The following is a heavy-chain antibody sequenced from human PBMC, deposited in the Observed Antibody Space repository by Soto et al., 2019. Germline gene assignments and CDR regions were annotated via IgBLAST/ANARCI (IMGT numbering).Heavy chain of an antibody. CDR3: ARSLGRHPSETPSGHSFGAGSIFPFDH. J-gene: IGHJ4*02. D-gene: IGHD3-9*01. V-gene: IGHV1-69*13. Sequence: SVKDCCKASGGPFTSDTFYLVREAPGQGPERLGGLPTTFDIANYAERFRGRVMITADEATNTASMELSSLTSADTAVYFCARSLGRHPSETPSGHSFGAGSIFPFDHWGQGTLVTGSS. CDR1: GGPFTSDT. CDR2: LPTTFDIA.